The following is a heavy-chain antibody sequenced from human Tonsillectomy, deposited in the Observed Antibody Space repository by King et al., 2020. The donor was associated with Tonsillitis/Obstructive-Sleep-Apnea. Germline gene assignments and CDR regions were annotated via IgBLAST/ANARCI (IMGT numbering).Heavy chain of an antibody. CDR3: ARGRRGYSYGSVDY. CDR2: INPNSGGT. Sequence: QLVQSGAEVKKPGASVKVSCKASGYTFTDYYMHWVRQAPGQGLEWMGWINPNSGGTDSAQKFRGRVTMTRDTSISTAYMELSSLTPDDTAVYYCARGRRGYSYGSVDYWGEGTLVTVSS. V-gene: IGHV1-2*02. D-gene: IGHD5-18*01. J-gene: IGHJ4*02. CDR1: GYTFTDYY.